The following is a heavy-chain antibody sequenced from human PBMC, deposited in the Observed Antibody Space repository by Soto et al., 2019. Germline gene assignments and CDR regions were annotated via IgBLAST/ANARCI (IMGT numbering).Heavy chain of an antibody. CDR1: GFTVSSNY. V-gene: IGHV3-53*04. CDR2: MYSGGTT. D-gene: IGHD3-10*01. Sequence: EVQLVESGGGLVQPGVSLRLSCAASGFTVSSNYMSWVRQAPGKGLEWVSFMYSGGTTHYADSVRGRFTISRDNSKNTLYLEMNSLRAEDTAVYYCARNLRLVGFGEFDLWGRGTLVTVSS. J-gene: IGHJ2*01. CDR3: ARNLRLVGFGEFDL.